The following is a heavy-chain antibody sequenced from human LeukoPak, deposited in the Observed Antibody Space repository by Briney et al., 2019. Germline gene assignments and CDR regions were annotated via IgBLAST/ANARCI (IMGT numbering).Heavy chain of an antibody. Sequence: GASVTVSCKASGYTFSNYGITWVRQAPGQGLEWMGWISAYSGNSNNAQKLQGRVTMTTDTSTSTAYMELRSLRSDDTAVYYCARVLLRVNWNFPTWFDPWGQGTRVTVSS. D-gene: IGHD1-1*01. V-gene: IGHV1-18*01. CDR3: ARVLLRVNWNFPTWFDP. CDR1: GYTFSNYG. J-gene: IGHJ5*02. CDR2: ISAYSGNS.